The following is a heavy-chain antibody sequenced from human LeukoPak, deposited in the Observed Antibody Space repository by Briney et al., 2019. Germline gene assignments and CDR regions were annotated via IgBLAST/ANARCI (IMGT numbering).Heavy chain of an antibody. D-gene: IGHD3-22*01. Sequence: PGGSLRLSCAASGFTFSSYGMHWVRQAPGKGLEWVAVIWYDGSNKYYADSVKGRFTISRDNSKNTLYLQMNSLRAEDTAVYYCARDSFRGANCGGNSGYYYFDYWGQGTLVTVSS. V-gene: IGHV3-33*01. J-gene: IGHJ4*02. CDR1: GFTFSSYG. CDR2: IWYDGSNK. CDR3: ARDSFRGANCGGNSGYYYFDY.